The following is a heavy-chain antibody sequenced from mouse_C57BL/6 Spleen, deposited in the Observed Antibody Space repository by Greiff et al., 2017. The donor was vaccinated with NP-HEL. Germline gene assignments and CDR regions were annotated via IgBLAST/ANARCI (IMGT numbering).Heavy chain of an antibody. J-gene: IGHJ3*01. CDR1: GFTFSSYG. Sequence: EVKVVESGGDLVKPGGSLKLSCAASGFTFSSYGMSWVRQTPDKRLEWVATISSGGSYTYYPDSVKGRFTISRDNAKNTLYLQMSSLKSEDTAMYYCARHEDGYYLAWFAYGGQGTLVTVSA. V-gene: IGHV5-6*01. CDR3: ARHEDGYYLAWFAY. D-gene: IGHD2-3*01. CDR2: ISSGGSYT.